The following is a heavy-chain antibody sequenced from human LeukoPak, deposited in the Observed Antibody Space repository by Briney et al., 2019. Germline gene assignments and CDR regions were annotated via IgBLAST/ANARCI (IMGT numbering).Heavy chain of an antibody. J-gene: IGHJ5*02. Sequence: AVKVSCKASGGNFSSYAISWVRQAPGQGLEWMGGIIPTFGTANYAQKFQGRVTITADGSTSTAYMELSSLRSEDTAVYYCARATVVVPAALYNWFDPWGQGTLVTVSS. V-gene: IGHV1-69*01. CDR2: IIPTFGTA. D-gene: IGHD2-2*01. CDR3: ARATVVVPAALYNWFDP. CDR1: GGNFSSYA.